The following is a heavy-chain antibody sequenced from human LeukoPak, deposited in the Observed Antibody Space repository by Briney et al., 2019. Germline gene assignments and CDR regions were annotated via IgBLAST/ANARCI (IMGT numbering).Heavy chain of an antibody. Sequence: GSSVKVSCKASGGTFISYAISWVRQAHGQGHEWMGGIIPIFGTGNYAQKFQGRVTITTDECKSTAYMELSSLRSEDTAVYYCAREPPYDHVWGSYRPHNWFDLWGQGTLVTVSS. D-gene: IGHD3-16*02. J-gene: IGHJ5*02. CDR2: IIPIFGTG. V-gene: IGHV1-69*05. CDR1: GGTFISYA. CDR3: AREPPYDHVWGSYRPHNWFDL.